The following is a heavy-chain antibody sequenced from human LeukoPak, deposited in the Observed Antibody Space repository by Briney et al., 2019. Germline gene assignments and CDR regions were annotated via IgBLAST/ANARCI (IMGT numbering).Heavy chain of an antibody. CDR2: ISYDGSNK. J-gene: IGHJ4*02. CDR1: GFTFNDYY. V-gene: IGHV3-30*03. CDR3: ARDRAAVALDY. D-gene: IGHD6-19*01. Sequence: GGSLRLSCAASGFTFNDYYMSWIRQAPGKGLEGVAVISYDGSNKYYADSVKGRFTISRDNSKNTLYLQMNSLRAEDTAVYYCARDRAAVALDYWGQGTLVTVSS.